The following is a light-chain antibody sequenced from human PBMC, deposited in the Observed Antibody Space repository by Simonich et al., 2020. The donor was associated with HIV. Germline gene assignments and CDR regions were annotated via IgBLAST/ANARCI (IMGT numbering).Light chain of an antibody. CDR3: QQYNNWPLT. CDR1: QSVSSN. CDR2: GAS. J-gene: IGKJ4*01. V-gene: IGKV3-15*01. Sequence: EIVLTQSPATLSLSPGERATLSCRASQSVSSNLAWYQQNPGQAPRLLIYGASTRATGIPARLSGSGSGKEFTLTISSMQSEDFAVYYCQQYNNWPLTFGGGTKVEIK.